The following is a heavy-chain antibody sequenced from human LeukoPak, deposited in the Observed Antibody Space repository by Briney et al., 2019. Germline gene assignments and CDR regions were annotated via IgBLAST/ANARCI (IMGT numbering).Heavy chain of an antibody. Sequence: GGSLRLSCVDSGFTFTNAWISWVRQAPGKGLEWVGRVKSKSDGGTTDYAAPVKGRFTISRDDSENMVYLQMNSLKIEDTAVYYCATDWHWGQGTLVTISS. CDR1: GFTFTNAW. CDR2: VKSKSDGGTT. V-gene: IGHV3-15*01. CDR3: ATDWH. J-gene: IGHJ4*02.